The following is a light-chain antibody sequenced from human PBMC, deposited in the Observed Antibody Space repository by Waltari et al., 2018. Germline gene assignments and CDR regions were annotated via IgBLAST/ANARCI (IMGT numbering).Light chain of an antibody. Sequence: EIALTHSPGTLSVSPGERVTVPCRASQTITVSWLTWYHQKPGQAPRLLIYGASNRAPGIPDRFSGSGSGTDFTLTISRLEPEDSAVYYCQQYDGSVVTFGGGTKVEIK. J-gene: IGKJ4*01. V-gene: IGKV3-20*01. CDR1: QTITVSW. CDR3: QQYDGSVVT. CDR2: GAS.